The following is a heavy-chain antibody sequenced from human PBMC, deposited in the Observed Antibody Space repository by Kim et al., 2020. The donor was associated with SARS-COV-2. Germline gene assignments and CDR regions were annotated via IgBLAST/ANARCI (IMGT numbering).Heavy chain of an antibody. J-gene: IGHJ4*02. CDR3: VKVRPEVAYDY. D-gene: IGHD5-12*01. Sequence: GGSLRLSCAASGFTFSSYWMHWVRQVPGKGLVWVSRINSDGTTTNYADSVKGRFSISRDNAKNTLYLQMNSLRAEDTAVYYCVKVRPEVAYDYWGQGTLV. CDR2: INSDGTTT. V-gene: IGHV3-74*01. CDR1: GFTFSSYW.